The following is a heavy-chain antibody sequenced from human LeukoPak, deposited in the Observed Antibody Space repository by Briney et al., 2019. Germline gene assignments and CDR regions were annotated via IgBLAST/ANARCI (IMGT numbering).Heavy chain of an antibody. CDR1: GYTFTGYY. D-gene: IGHD3-9*01. CDR3: ARDPTAYLGADY. Sequence: ASVKVSCKASGYTFTGYYIHWVRQAPGQGLEWMGWIYPNSGGTKYAQKFQGRVTMTSDTSISTAYMDLSSLRSDDTAVYYCARDPTAYLGADYWGQGTLVTVSS. CDR2: IYPNSGGT. J-gene: IGHJ4*02. V-gene: IGHV1-2*02.